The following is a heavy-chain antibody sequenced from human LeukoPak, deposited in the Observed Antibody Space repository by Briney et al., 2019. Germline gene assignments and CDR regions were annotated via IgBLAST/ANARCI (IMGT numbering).Heavy chain of an antibody. CDR2: INSDGSST. D-gene: IGHD6-6*01. CDR1: GFTFSSYW. CDR3: ARATGGSSTKSYYFDY. V-gene: IGHV3-74*01. Sequence: GGSLRLSCAASGFTFSSYWMHWVRQAPGKGLVWVSRINSDGSSTSYADSVKGRFTISRDNAKNSLYLQMNSLRAEDTAVYYCARATGGSSTKSYYFDYWGQGTLVTVSS. J-gene: IGHJ4*02.